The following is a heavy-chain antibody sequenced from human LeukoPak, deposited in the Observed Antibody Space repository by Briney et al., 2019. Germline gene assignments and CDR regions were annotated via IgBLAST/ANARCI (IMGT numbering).Heavy chain of an antibody. Sequence: SETLSLTCTVSGGSISSYYWSWIRQPAGKGLEWIGRIYTSGSTNYNPSLKSRVTMSVDTSKNQFSLKLSSVTAADTAVYYCARDLYDSSGYYYFDYWGQGTLVTVSS. D-gene: IGHD3-22*01. V-gene: IGHV4-4*07. CDR1: GGSISSYY. CDR2: IYTSGST. CDR3: ARDLYDSSGYYYFDY. J-gene: IGHJ4*02.